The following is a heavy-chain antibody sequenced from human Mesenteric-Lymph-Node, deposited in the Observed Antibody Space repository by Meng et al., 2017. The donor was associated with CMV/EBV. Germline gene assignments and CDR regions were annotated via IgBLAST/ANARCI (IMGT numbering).Heavy chain of an antibody. CDR3: ARGGCSGGYCSNDY. J-gene: IGHJ4*02. D-gene: IGHD2-15*01. CDR1: GFTFSRYG. Sequence: GGSLRLSCAASGFTFSRYGMHWVRQAPGKGLEWLSFIYFDGSKQYYGDSVKGRFTISRDNSKDTLYLQMNSLGDEDTAVYYCARGGCSGGYCSNDYWGQGTLVTVSS. V-gene: IGHV3-30*02. CDR2: IYFDGSKQ.